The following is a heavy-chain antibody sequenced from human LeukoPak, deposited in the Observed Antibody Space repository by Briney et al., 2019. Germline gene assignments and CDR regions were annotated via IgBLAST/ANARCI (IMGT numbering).Heavy chain of an antibody. D-gene: IGHD6-6*01. CDR3: AKAVHSSSSWQIDY. J-gene: IGHJ4*02. CDR1: GFTFSSYA. Sequence: PGGSLRLSCEVSGFTFSSYAMHWVRQAPGKGLEWVAVISYDGSNKYYADSEKGRFTISRDNSKNTLYLQMNSLRAEDTAVFYCAKAVHSSSSWQIDYWGQGTLVTVSS. CDR2: ISYDGSNK. V-gene: IGHV3-30*18.